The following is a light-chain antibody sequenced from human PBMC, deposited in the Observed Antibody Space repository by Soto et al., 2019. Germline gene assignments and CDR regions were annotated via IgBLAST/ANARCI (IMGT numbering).Light chain of an antibody. CDR2: EVS. CDR1: SSDVGGYNY. J-gene: IGLJ2*01. V-gene: IGLV2-14*01. CDR3: SSYTSSSTPVV. Sequence: QSALTQPASVSGSPGQSITISCTGTSSDVGGYNYVSWYQQHPGKAPKLMIYEVSNRPSGVSNRFSGSKSGNTASLTISGLQAEDEADYDCSSYTSSSTPVVFGGGTKLTV.